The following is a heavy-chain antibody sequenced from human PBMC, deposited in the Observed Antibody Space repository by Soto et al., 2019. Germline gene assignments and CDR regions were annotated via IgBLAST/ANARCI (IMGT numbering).Heavy chain of an antibody. J-gene: IGHJ6*03. CDR2: IRSKAYGGTT. CDR1: GFTFGDYA. CDR3: TRTGITIFGVPSYMDV. Sequence: GGSLRLSCTASGFTFGDYAMSWFRQAPGKGLEWVGFIRSKAYGGTTEYAASVKGRFTISRDDSKSIAYLQMNSLKTEDTAVYCCTRTGITIFGVPSYMDVWGKGTTVTVSS. D-gene: IGHD3-3*01. V-gene: IGHV3-49*03.